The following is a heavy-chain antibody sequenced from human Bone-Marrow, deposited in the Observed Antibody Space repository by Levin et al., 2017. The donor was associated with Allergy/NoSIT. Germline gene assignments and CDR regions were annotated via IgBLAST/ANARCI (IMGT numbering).Heavy chain of an antibody. Sequence: GGSLRLSCAASGFTFTTYWMTWVRQAPGKGLEWVANIKQDGSETYYVDSVKGRFTISRDNDKNSVYLQMNSLRVDDTAVYYCAREEGWGYHFGMDVWGQGTTVTVSS. J-gene: IGHJ6*02. V-gene: IGHV3-7*01. CDR3: AREEGWGYHFGMDV. D-gene: IGHD6-19*01. CDR2: IKQDGSET. CDR1: GFTFTTYW.